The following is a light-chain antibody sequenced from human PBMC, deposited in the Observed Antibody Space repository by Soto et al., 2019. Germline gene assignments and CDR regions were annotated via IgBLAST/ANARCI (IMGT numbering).Light chain of an antibody. CDR1: ESISTW. J-gene: IGKJ5*01. Sequence: DIQMTQSPSSVSASVGDSVTITCRASESISTWLAWYRQKPGKAPELLIYTASYLQSGVPSRFSGRGSGTHFTLTISSLQPEDFATYYCHQAISFPITFGQGTRLEIK. V-gene: IGKV1-12*01. CDR3: HQAISFPIT. CDR2: TAS.